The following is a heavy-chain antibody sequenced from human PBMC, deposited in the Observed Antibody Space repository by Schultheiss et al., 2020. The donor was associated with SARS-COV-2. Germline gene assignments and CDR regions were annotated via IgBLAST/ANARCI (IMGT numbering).Heavy chain of an antibody. CDR1: GGSISSYY. D-gene: IGHD3-22*01. CDR2: IEYSGST. Sequence: SETLSLTCTVSGGSISSYYWSWIRQPPGKGLEWIGYIEYSGSTYYNPSLKSRVTISVDTSKNQFSLKLSSVTAADTAVYYCASSSGYYRVAFDYWGQGTLVTVSS. CDR3: ASSSGYYRVAFDY. V-gene: IGHV4-59*12. J-gene: IGHJ4*02.